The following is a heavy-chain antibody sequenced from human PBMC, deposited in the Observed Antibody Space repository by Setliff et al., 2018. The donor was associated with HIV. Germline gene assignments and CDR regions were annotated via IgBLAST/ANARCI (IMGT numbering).Heavy chain of an antibody. J-gene: IGHJ6*02. CDR2: IIPIFGTA. CDR3: ARDGCSSTSCYGVYYYYGMDV. D-gene: IGHD2-2*01. Sequence: SVKVSCKASGCTFSSYAISWVRQAPGQGLEWMGGIIPIFGTANYAQKFQGRVTITADESTSTAYMELSSLRSEDTAVYYCARDGCSSTSCYGVYYYYGMDVWGQGTTVTVSS. V-gene: IGHV1-69*13. CDR1: GCTFSSYA.